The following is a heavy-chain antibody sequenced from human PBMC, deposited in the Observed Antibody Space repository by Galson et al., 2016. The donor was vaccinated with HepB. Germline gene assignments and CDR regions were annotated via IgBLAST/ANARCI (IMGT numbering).Heavy chain of an antibody. D-gene: IGHD3-16*01. CDR1: GYGFTNHW. CDR2: IYPGDSDT. J-gene: IGHJ3*01. V-gene: IGHV5-51*01. CDR3: ARHHVPRLVHAFEF. Sequence: QSGAEVKKPGESLKISCQGSGYGFTNHWISWVRQMPGKGLEWMGIIYPGDSDTRYSPSFQGQVTISADKSVSTAYLQWSSLKASDTAMYYCARHHVPRLVHAFEFWGLGTMVTVYS.